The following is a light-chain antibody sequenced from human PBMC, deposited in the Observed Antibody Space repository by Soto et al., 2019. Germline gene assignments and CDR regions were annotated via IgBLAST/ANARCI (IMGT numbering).Light chain of an antibody. CDR1: QSIGRW. CDR3: QHYSGYSH. V-gene: IGKV1-5*03. J-gene: IGKJ4*01. Sequence: DIQMTQSPSTLSASVGDRVTITCRASQSIGRWLAWYQQKPGKAPKLLIYKASSLESGVPSRFRGSGSGTEFTLTINSLQPDDFATYYCQHYSGYSHFGGGTKVEIK. CDR2: KAS.